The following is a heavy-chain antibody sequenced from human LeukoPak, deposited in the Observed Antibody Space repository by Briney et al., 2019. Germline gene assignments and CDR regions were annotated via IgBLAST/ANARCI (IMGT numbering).Heavy chain of an antibody. Sequence: SETLSLTCTVSGGSISSSSYYWGWIRQPPGKGLEWIGSIYYSGSTYYNPSLKSRVTISVDTSKNQFSLKLSSVTAADTAVYYCARGGPAARNWYFDLWGRGTLVTVSS. J-gene: IGHJ2*01. D-gene: IGHD1-14*01. CDR2: IYYSGST. V-gene: IGHV4-39*07. CDR3: ARGGPAARNWYFDL. CDR1: GGSISSSSYY.